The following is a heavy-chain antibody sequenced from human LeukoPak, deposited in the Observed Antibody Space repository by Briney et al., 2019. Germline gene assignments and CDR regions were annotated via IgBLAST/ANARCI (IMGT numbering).Heavy chain of an antibody. V-gene: IGHV3-53*04. J-gene: IGHJ3*02. Sequence: GGSLRLSCAASGFAVSSTYMTWVRQAPGKGLEWVSVTYRGGTTYYADSVRGRFTVSTHNSQSKLYLQINSLRAEDTAIYYCATLLRISHAFDIWGQGTMVTVSS. CDR1: GFAVSSTY. D-gene: IGHD3-22*01. CDR2: TYRGGTT. CDR3: ATLLRISHAFDI.